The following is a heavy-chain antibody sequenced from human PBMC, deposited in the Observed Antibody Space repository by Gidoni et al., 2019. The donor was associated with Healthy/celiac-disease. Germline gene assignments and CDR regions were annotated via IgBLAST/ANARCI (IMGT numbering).Heavy chain of an antibody. J-gene: IGHJ4*02. CDR3: ASEKDLNIAVAGDRFDY. CDR2: ISYDGSNK. CDR1: GFTFSSYA. V-gene: IGHV3-30-3*01. Sequence: QVQLVESGGGVVQPGRSLRLSCEASGFTFSSYAMDWVRQAPGKGLAWLAFISYDGSNKYYADSVKGRFTISRDNSKNTLYLQMNSLRAEDTAVYYCASEKDLNIAVAGDRFDYWGQGTLVTVSS. D-gene: IGHD6-19*01.